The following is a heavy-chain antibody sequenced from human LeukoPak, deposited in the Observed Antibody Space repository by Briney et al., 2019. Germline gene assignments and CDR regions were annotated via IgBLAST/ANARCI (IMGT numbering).Heavy chain of an antibody. CDR3: ARGVTMVRGVIDYYMDV. D-gene: IGHD3-10*01. Sequence: SETPSLTCTVSGGSISSYYWSWIRQPPGKGLEWIGYIYYGGSTNYNPSLKSRVTISVDTSKNQFSLKLSSVTAADTAVYYCARGVTMVRGVIDYYMDVWGKGTTVTVSS. J-gene: IGHJ6*03. CDR2: IYYGGST. V-gene: IGHV4-59*01. CDR1: GGSISSYY.